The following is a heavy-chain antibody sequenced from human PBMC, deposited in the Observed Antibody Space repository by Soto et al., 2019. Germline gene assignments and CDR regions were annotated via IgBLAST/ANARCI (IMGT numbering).Heavy chain of an antibody. CDR1: GFTFSSYG. CDR2: ISSSGSTI. D-gene: IGHD7-27*01. CDR3: ARALTGDWYFDL. Sequence: GGSLRLSCAASGFTFSSYGMNWVRQAPGKGLEWVSYISSSGSTIYYADSVKGRFTISRDNAKNSLYLQMNSLRAEDTAVYYCARALTGDWYFDLWGRGTLVTVSS. V-gene: IGHV3-48*03. J-gene: IGHJ2*01.